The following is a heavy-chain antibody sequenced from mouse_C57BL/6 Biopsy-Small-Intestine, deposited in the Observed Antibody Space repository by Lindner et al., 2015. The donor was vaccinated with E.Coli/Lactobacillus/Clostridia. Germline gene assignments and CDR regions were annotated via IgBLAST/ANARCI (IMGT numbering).Heavy chain of an antibody. J-gene: IGHJ3*01. CDR2: INPNNGDT. D-gene: IGHD1-1*01. CDR1: GYTFTDYN. V-gene: IGHV1-22*01. Sequence: VQLQESGPELVKPGASVRMSCKASGYTFTDYNMLWVRQSPGKSLEWIGYINPNNGDTSYNQKFKGKATLTVNRSSSTAYMELRSLTSEDSAVYYCARPGYYGSSSFAYWGQGTLVTVSA. CDR3: ARPGYYGSSSFAY.